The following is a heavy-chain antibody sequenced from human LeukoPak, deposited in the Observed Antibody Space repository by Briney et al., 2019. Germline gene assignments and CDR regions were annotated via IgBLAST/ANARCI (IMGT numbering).Heavy chain of an antibody. D-gene: IGHD6-19*01. V-gene: IGHV2-5*02. CDR1: GFSLSTSGVG. CDR3: ARAYSSGWYDPLDY. Sequence: SGPTLVKPTQTLTLTCTFSGFSLSTSGVGVGWIRQPPGKALEWLALIYWDDDKRYSPSLTSRLTITKDTSKNQVVLTMTNMDPVDTATYYCARAYSSGWYDPLDYWGQGTLVTVSS. CDR2: IYWDDDK. J-gene: IGHJ4*02.